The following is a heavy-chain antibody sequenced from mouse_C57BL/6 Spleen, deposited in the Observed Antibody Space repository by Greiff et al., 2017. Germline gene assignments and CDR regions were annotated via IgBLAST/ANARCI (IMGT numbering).Heavy chain of an antibody. CDR3: ARRDYDYDLWFAY. CDR2: IWSGGST. Sequence: QVHVKQSGPGLVQPSQSLSITCTVSGFSLTSYGVHWVRQSPGKGLEWLGVIWSGGSTDYNAAFISSLSISKDNSKSQVFFKMNSLQADDTAIYYCARRDYDYDLWFAYWGQGTLVTVSA. CDR1: GFSLTSYG. D-gene: IGHD2-4*01. V-gene: IGHV2-2*01. J-gene: IGHJ3*01.